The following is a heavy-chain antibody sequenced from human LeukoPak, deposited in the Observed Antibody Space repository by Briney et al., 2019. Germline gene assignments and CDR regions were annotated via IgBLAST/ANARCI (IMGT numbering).Heavy chain of an antibody. CDR1: GGSISSSNYY. D-gene: IGHD2-2*02. Sequence: SETLSLTCIVSGGSISSSNYYWGWIRQPPGKGLEWIGSISYSGTTYYNPSLNSRVTISVDTSKNQFSPRLSSVTVADTAVYYCARHRRGDCSSASCYTDYWGQGTLVTVSS. CDR3: ARHRRGDCSSASCYTDY. V-gene: IGHV4-39*01. CDR2: ISYSGTT. J-gene: IGHJ4*02.